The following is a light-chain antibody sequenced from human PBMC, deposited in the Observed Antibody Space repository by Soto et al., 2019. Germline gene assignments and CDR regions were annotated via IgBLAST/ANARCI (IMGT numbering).Light chain of an antibody. J-gene: IGLJ1*01. CDR3: CSYTGSSTHV. CDR1: SSDVGGYNF. CDR2: DVN. V-gene: IGLV2-14*03. Sequence: QSALTQPASVSGSPGQSITISCTGTSSDVGGYNFVSWYQQHPGKVPKLMIFDVNRRPSGVSDRFSGSKSVNTASLTISGLQAEDEGDYYCCSYTGSSTHVFGSGTKLTVL.